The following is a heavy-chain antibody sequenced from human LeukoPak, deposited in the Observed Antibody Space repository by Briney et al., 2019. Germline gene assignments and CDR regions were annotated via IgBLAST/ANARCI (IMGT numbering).Heavy chain of an antibody. CDR2: INPNSGGT. CDR1: GYTFTGYY. V-gene: IGHV1-2*02. Sequence: ASVKVSCKASGYTFTGYYMHWVRQAPGQGLEWMGWINPNSGGTNYAQKFQGRVTMTRDTSISTAYMELSRLRSDDTAVYYCARDQGGRQFAEYYFDYWGQGTLVTVSS. D-gene: IGHD3-16*01. CDR3: ARDQGGRQFAEYYFDY. J-gene: IGHJ4*02.